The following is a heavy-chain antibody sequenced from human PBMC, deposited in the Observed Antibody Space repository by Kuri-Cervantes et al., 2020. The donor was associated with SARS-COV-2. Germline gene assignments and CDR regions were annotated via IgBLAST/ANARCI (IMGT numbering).Heavy chain of an antibody. D-gene: IGHD3-22*01. CDR3: AKGGEIDTYYYDSSVDY. V-gene: IGHV3-11*01. J-gene: IGHJ4*02. CDR1: GFTFSDYY. Sequence: GESLKISCAASGFTFSDYYMSWIRQAPGKGLEWVSYISSSGSTIYYADSVKGRSTISRDNAKNSLYLQMNSLRAEDTALYYCAKGGEIDTYYYDSSVDYWGQGTLVTVSS. CDR2: ISSSGSTI.